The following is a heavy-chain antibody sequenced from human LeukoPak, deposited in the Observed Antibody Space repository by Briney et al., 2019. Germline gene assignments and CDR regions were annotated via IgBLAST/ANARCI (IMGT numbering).Heavy chain of an antibody. CDR1: GFTFSSYG. CDR2: ISRSGATI. J-gene: IGHJ4*02. D-gene: IGHD2-21*02. Sequence: GGSLRLSCAASGFTFSSYGMNWVRQAPGKGPEWISYISRSGATIYYADSVKGRFTISRDNARNSLYLQMSSLGAEDTAIYYCSRDRGGGDIYFDYWGQGTLVTVSS. V-gene: IGHV3-48*03. CDR3: SRDRGGGDIYFDY.